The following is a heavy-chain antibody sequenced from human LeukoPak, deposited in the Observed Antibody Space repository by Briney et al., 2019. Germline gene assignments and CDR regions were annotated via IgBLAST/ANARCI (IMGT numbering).Heavy chain of an antibody. D-gene: IGHD3-9*01. CDR1: GGTFSNYA. J-gene: IGHJ4*02. CDR3: ARGVERYDILTGRLDY. Sequence: SVKVSCKASGGTFSNYAISWVRQAPGQGLEWMGGIIPIFATPNYAQKFQGRVTITADESTSTAYMELSSLKSDDTAIYYCARGVERYDILTGRLDYWGQGTLVTVSS. V-gene: IGHV1-69*01. CDR2: IIPIFATP.